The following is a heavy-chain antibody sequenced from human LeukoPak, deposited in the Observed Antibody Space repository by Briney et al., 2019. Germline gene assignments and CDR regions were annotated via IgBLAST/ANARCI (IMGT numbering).Heavy chain of an antibody. J-gene: IGHJ4*02. D-gene: IGHD1-26*01. CDR2: IRSKAYGGTT. V-gene: IGHV3-49*04. Sequence: GGSLRLSCAASGFTFSSYWMSWVRQAPGKGLEWVGFIRSKAYGGTTEYAASVKGRFTISRDDSKSIAYLQMNSLKTEDTAVYYCTRDVEWELLMDYWGQGTLVTVSS. CDR1: GFTFSSYW. CDR3: TRDVEWELLMDY.